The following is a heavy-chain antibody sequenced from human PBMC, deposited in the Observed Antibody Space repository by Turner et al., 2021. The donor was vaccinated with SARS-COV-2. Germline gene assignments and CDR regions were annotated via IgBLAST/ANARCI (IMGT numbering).Heavy chain of an antibody. Sequence: QVQLQQWGAGLFKPSETLSLTCAVHGGSFSGYFWSWIRQPPGKGLEWIGEINHSASTNYNPSLKIRVTISVDTSKNQFSLKLSSVTAADTAVYYCARGQGWLQPPFGYWGQGTLVTVSS. CDR2: INHSAST. J-gene: IGHJ4*02. CDR1: GGSFSGYF. D-gene: IGHD3-3*01. V-gene: IGHV4-34*01. CDR3: ARGQGWLQPPFGY.